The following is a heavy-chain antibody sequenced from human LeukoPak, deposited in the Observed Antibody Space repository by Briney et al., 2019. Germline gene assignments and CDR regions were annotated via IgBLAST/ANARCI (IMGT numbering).Heavy chain of an antibody. D-gene: IGHD2-2*02. CDR1: GFTFSNAW. V-gene: IGHV3-15*01. CDR3: TTSPLGYCTSNSCYTYFDS. Sequence: GSLRLSCAASGFTFSNAWMSWVRQAPGKGLEWLGRITDGGTTDLAAPVKGRFTISRDDSKNTLYLQMISLKTEDTAVYYCTTSPLGYCTSNSCYTYFDSWGQGTLVTVSS. J-gene: IGHJ4*02. CDR2: ITDGGTT.